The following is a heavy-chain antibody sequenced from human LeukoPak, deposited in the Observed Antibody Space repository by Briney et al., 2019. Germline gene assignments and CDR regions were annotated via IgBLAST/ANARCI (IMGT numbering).Heavy chain of an antibody. V-gene: IGHV4-59*08. J-gene: IGHJ4*02. D-gene: IGHD3-16*01. CDR1: GGSISSYY. CDR2: IYYSGST. CDR3: ARFYQPVGGFTPSSFDS. Sequence: PSETLSLTCTASGGSISSYYWSWIRQPPGKGLEWIGYIYYSGSTNYNPSLKSRVTISVDTSKNQFSLKLSSVTAEDTAVFYCARFYQPVGGFTPSSFDSGGQGTLVTVSS.